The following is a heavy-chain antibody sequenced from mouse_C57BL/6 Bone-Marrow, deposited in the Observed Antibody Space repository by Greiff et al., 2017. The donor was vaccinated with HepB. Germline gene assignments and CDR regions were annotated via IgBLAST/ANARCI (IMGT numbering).Heavy chain of an antibody. V-gene: IGHV1-64*01. D-gene: IGHD3-3*01. Sequence: VQLQQPGAELVKPGASVKLSCKASGYTFTSYWMHWVKQRPGQGLEWIGMIHPNSGSTNYNEKFKSKATLTVDKSSITAYMQLSSLTSEDSAVYYCAIGKGRLAMDYWGQGTSVTVSS. CDR3: AIGKGRLAMDY. CDR1: GYTFTSYW. CDR2: IHPNSGST. J-gene: IGHJ4*01.